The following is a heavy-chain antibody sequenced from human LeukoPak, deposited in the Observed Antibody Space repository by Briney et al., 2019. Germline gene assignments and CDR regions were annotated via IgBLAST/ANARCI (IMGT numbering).Heavy chain of an antibody. J-gene: IGHJ4*02. D-gene: IGHD6-19*01. V-gene: IGHV4-34*01. Sequence: SETRSLTCAVYGGSFSGYYWSWIRQPPGKGLEWIGEINHSGSTNYNPSLKSRVTISVDTSKNQFSLKLSSVTAADTAVYYCAIGSGSGWYNTRYYFDYWGQGTLVTVSS. CDR2: INHSGST. CDR3: AIGSGSGWYNTRYYFDY. CDR1: GGSFSGYY.